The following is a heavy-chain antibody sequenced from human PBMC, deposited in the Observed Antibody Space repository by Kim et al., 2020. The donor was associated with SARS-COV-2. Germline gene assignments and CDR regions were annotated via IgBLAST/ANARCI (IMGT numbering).Heavy chain of an antibody. D-gene: IGHD3-22*01. CDR3: ASLGPYDSSGYSFAY. J-gene: IGHJ4*02. V-gene: IGHV3-20*03. Sequence: ADSVKGRFTISRDNVKNSLYLQMNSLRVEDTALYYCASLGPYDSSGYSFAYWGQGILVTVSS.